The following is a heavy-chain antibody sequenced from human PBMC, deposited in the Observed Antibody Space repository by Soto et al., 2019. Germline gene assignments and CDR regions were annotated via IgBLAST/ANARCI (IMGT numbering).Heavy chain of an antibody. CDR2: IYYSGST. CDR3: AREPGYYYDSSGYYYGIDY. CDR1: GGSVSSGSYY. D-gene: IGHD3-22*01. V-gene: IGHV4-61*01. J-gene: IGHJ4*02. Sequence: QVQLQESGPGLVKPSETLSLTCTVSGGSVSSGSYYWSWIRQPPGKGLEWIGYIYYSGSTNYNPSLKRRVTISGDTSKHQCSLKLRSVTAADTAVYYCAREPGYYYDSSGYYYGIDYWGQGTLVTVSS.